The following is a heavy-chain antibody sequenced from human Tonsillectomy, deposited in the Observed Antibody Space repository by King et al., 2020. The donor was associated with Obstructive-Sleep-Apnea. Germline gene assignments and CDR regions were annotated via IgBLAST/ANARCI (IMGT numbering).Heavy chain of an antibody. CDR1: GYTFTTYS. CDR3: ARDWGSGYSLDY. CDR2: ISAYNGNT. D-gene: IGHD3-22*01. Sequence: VQLVESGAEVMKPGASVKVSCKASGYTFTTYSITWVRQAPGQGLEWMGWISAYNGNTNYAQKLQGRVTMTTDTSTSTAYMELRSLRSDDTAVYYCARDWGSGYSLDYWGQGTLVTVSS. V-gene: IGHV1-18*01. J-gene: IGHJ4*02.